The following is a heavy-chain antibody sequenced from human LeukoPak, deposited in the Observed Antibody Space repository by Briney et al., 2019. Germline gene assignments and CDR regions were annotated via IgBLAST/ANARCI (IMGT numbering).Heavy chain of an antibody. CDR1: GYTFTGYY. V-gene: IGHV1-2*02. D-gene: IGHD5-12*01. CDR3: ARETTRGYEPQFDY. Sequence: GASVKVSCKASGYTFTGYYMHWVRQAPGQGLEWMGWINPNSGGTNYAQKFQGRVTMTRDTSISTAYMELSRLRSDDTAVYYCARETTRGYEPQFDYWGQGTLVTVSS. J-gene: IGHJ4*02. CDR2: INPNSGGT.